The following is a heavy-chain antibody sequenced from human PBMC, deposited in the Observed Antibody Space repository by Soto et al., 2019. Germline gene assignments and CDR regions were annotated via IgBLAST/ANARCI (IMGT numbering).Heavy chain of an antibody. J-gene: IGHJ6*02. CDR1: GGSISSSNW. D-gene: IGHD1-26*01. Sequence: QVQLQESGPGLVKPSGTLSLTCAVSGGSISSSNWWSWVRQPPGKGLEWIGEIYHSGSTNYNPSRNSRVNRSVDKSKNQFSLRLPSVTAADTSVYYCARVSGSYYSGMDGWGQGTTVTVSS. CDR3: ARVSGSYYSGMDG. CDR2: IYHSGST. V-gene: IGHV4-4*02.